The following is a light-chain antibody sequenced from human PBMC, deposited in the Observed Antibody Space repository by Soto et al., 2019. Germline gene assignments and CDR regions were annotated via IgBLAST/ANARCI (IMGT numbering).Light chain of an antibody. J-gene: IGLJ1*01. CDR3: SSYAGSDNYV. CDR2: EVT. V-gene: IGLV2-8*01. Sequence: QSALTQPPSASGSPGQSVTISCTGTSSDVGGYNYISWYQQHPGKAPKLLFYEVTKRPSGVTDRFSGSKSGNTASLTVSGLQAEDEADYYCSSYAGSDNYVFGTGTKVTVL. CDR1: SSDVGGYNY.